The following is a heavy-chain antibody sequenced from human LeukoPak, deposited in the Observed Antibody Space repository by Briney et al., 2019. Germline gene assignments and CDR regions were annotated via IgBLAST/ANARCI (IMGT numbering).Heavy chain of an antibody. CDR1: VGSLSGYY. V-gene: IGHV4-34*01. Sequence: SETLSLTCPVYVGSLSGYYWSWIRQPPGKGLDWIGEINHSGSNNYNPYLKSRVTISVDTSKNQFSLKLSSVTAADAAVYYCARVNQAVADYWGQGTLVTAST. CDR3: ARVNQAVADY. D-gene: IGHD6-19*01. J-gene: IGHJ4*02. CDR2: INHSGSN.